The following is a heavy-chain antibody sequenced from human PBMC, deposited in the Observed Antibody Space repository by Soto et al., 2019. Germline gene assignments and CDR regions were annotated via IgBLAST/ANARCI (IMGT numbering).Heavy chain of an antibody. CDR2: INSDGGST. D-gene: IGHD6-19*01. Sequence: EVQLVESGGGLVQPGGSLRLSCATSGFTFSSYWIHWVRQAPGKGLVWVSRINSDGGSTSYADSVKGRFIISRDNAKNTLYLQMSSLRAEDTAVYYCAIAVAGTVFDYWGQGTLVTVSS. J-gene: IGHJ4*02. CDR3: AIAVAGTVFDY. V-gene: IGHV3-74*01. CDR1: GFTFSSYW.